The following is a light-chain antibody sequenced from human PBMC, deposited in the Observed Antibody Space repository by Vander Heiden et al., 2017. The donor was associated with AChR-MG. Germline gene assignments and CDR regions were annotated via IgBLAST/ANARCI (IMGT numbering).Light chain of an antibody. CDR2: KVF. CDR1: QSLVHRDGNTY. Sequence: DVVMTQSPLSLPVTLGQPASISCRSSQSLVHRDGNTYLNWFHQRPGQSPRRLIYKVFNRDSGVPDRFSGSRSGTEFTLKISRVEAEDVGIYYCRQGTHWPPTFGGRTKVEIK. V-gene: IGKV2-30*02. J-gene: IGKJ4*01. CDR3: RQGTHWPPT.